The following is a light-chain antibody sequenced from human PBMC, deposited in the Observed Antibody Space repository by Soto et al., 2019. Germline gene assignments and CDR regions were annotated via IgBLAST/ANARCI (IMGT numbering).Light chain of an antibody. CDR3: QQFNSYPLL. Sequence: AIQLTQSPSSLSASVGDRVTITCRASQGISSALAWYQQKPGKAPTLLIYDASSLESGVPSRFSGSGSGTDFTLTISSLQPEDFATYYCQQFNSYPLLFGPGTKVDIK. CDR1: QGISSA. J-gene: IGKJ3*01. V-gene: IGKV1-13*02. CDR2: DAS.